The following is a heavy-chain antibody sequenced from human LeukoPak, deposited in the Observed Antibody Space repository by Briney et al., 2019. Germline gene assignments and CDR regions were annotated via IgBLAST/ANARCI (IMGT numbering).Heavy chain of an antibody. CDR3: ARDGRYRSGWSFDY. CDR1: GYTFTSYY. CDR2: INPFNGDT. Sequence: ASVKVSCKASGYTFTSYYIHWVRQAPGQGLEWMGIINPFNGDTTYAQRLQGRITLTSDTSRSTVDVELTSLRSEDTAMYYCARDGRYRSGWSFDYWGQGTLVTVSS. J-gene: IGHJ4*02. V-gene: IGHV1-46*01. D-gene: IGHD6-19*01.